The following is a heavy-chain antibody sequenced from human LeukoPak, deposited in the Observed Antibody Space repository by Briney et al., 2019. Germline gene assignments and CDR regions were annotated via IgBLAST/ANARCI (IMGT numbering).Heavy chain of an antibody. CDR2: XSGSGDNT. V-gene: IGHV3-23*01. CDR3: AKGSYYDSSGSFYFDY. D-gene: IGHD3-22*01. J-gene: IGHJ4*02. Sequence: GGSLRLSCAASGFTVSSNYMSWVRQAPGKGLEWVSGXSGSGDNTYYADSVKGRFTISRDNSKNTLYVQVNSLGTEDTAAYYCAKGSYYDSSGSFYFDYWGQGTLVTVSS. CDR1: GFTVSSNY.